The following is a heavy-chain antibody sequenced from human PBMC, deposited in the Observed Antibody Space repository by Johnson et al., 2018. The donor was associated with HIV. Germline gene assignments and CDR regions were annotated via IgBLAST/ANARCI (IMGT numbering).Heavy chain of an antibody. J-gene: IGHJ3*02. Sequence: QVQLVESGGGVVQPGGSLRLSCAASGFTFSSYGMHWVRPAPGKGLEWVAFIRYDGSNKYYADYVKGRFTISRDNSKNKLYLQMNSLRVEDTAVYYCAKSNSLGGAGYQPHDAFDIWGQGTMVTVSS. CDR2: IRYDGSNK. CDR1: GFTFSSYG. D-gene: IGHD3-9*01. V-gene: IGHV3-30*02. CDR3: AKSNSLGGAGYQPHDAFDI.